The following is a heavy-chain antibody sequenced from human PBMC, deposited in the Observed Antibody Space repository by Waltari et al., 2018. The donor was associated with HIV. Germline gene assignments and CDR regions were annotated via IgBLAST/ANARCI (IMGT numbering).Heavy chain of an antibody. J-gene: IGHJ6*02. V-gene: IGHV1-8*01. Sequence: QVQLVQSGAEVKKPGASVKVSCKASGYTFTSYDINWVRQATGQGLEWMGWMKPNSGNTGYAQKLEGRVTRTRNTSISTAYMELSSLRTEDTAVYYCARLGYCSSTSCYYYYYDGMDVWGQGTTVTVSS. D-gene: IGHD2-2*01. CDR3: ARLGYCSSTSCYYYYYDGMDV. CDR1: GYTFTSYD. CDR2: MKPNSGNT.